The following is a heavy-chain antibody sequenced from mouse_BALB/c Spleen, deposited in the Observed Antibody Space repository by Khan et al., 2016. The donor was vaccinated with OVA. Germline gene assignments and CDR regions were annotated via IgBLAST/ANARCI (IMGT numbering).Heavy chain of an antibody. D-gene: IGHD1-1*01. J-gene: IGHJ2*01. Sequence: QLEESGPGLVKPSQSLSLTCTVTGYSITSDYAWNWIRQFPGNKLEWKGFISYSGNTNYNPSLKSRISITRDTSKNQFFLQLNSVTTEDTATYYCARVYGGDFDYWGQGTTLTVSS. CDR2: ISYSGNT. V-gene: IGHV3-2*02. CDR3: ARVYGGDFDY. CDR1: GYSITSDYA.